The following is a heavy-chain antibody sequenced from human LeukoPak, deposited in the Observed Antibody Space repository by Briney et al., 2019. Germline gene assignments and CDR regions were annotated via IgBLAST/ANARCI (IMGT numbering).Heavy chain of an antibody. J-gene: IGHJ3*02. CDR2: IYYSGST. CDR3: ARGEWELLSDAFDI. CDR1: GGSICSFY. D-gene: IGHD1-26*01. V-gene: IGHV4-59*01. Sequence: GTPSLTRTLSGGSICSFYWSLILPPPGKGLEWIGYIYYSGSTNYNPSLKSRVTISVDTSKIQFSLKLSSVTAADTAVYYCARGEWELLSDAFDIWGEGTMVTVSS.